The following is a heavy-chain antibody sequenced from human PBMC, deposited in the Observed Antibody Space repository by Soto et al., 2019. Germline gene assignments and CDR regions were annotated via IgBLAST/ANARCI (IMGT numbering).Heavy chain of an antibody. D-gene: IGHD4-17*01. J-gene: IGHJ3*02. V-gene: IGHV3-66*01. CDR1: GFTVSSNY. Sequence: VGSLRLSCAASGFTVSSNYMSWVRQAPGKGLEWVSVIYSGGSTYYADSVKGRFTISRDNSKNTLYLQMNSLRAEDTAVYYCASSRDYGEYDAFDIWGQGTMVTVSS. CDR3: ASSRDYGEYDAFDI. CDR2: IYSGGST.